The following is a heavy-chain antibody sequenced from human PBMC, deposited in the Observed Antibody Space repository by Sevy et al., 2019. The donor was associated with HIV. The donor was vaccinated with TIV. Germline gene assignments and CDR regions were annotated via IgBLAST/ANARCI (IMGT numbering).Heavy chain of an antibody. Sequence: SETLSLTCAVSGGSLSSGAYSWSWIRQPPGKGLEWIGCLYHSGSTYYNPSLKSRVTISVDRSKNQFSLKLGSVTAADTAVYYCARVSGNSEWGYYFDSWGQGTLVTVS. J-gene: IGHJ4*02. D-gene: IGHD2-15*01. CDR1: GGSLSSGAYS. CDR3: ARVSGNSEWGYYFDS. CDR2: LYHSGST. V-gene: IGHV4-30-2*01.